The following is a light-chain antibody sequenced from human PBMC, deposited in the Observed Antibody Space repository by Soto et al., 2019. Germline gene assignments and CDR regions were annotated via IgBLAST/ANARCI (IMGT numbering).Light chain of an antibody. V-gene: IGLV2-23*02. Sequence: QSALTQPASVSGSPGQSITISCIGTSSDVGNYELVSWYQQLPGKAPKLIIYEVTKRPSGVPNRFSGSKSGNTASLTISGLLAEDEADYHCCSFAGGSPYVGFGGGTKLTVL. J-gene: IGLJ2*01. CDR1: SSDVGNYEL. CDR2: EVT. CDR3: CSFAGGSPYVG.